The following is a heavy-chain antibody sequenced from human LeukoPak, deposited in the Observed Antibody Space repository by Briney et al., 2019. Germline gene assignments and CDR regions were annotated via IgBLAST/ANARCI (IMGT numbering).Heavy chain of an antibody. CDR2: IIPIFGTA. Sequence: ASVKVSCKASGGTFSSYAISWVRQAPGQGLEWMGGIIPIFGTANYAQKFQGRVTITTDESTSTAYMELSSLRSEDTAVYYCARADDFWSGSSWFDPWGQGTLVTVSS. D-gene: IGHD3-3*01. J-gene: IGHJ5*02. CDR1: GGTFSSYA. V-gene: IGHV1-69*05. CDR3: ARADDFWSGSSWFDP.